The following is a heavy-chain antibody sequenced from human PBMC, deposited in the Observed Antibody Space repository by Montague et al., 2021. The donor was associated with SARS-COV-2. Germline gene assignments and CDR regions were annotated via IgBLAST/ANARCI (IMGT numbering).Heavy chain of an antibody. V-gene: IGHV3-21*01. CDR2: ISSSSSYI. CDR3: ARGDFDWLLSFHYGMDV. D-gene: IGHD3-9*01. Sequence: SLRLSCEASGFTFSSYSMNWVRQAPGKGLEWVSSISSSSSYIYYADSVKGRFTISRDNAKNSLYLQMNSLRAEDTAVYYCARGDFDWLLSFHYGMDVWGQGTTVTVSS. J-gene: IGHJ6*02. CDR1: GFTFSSYS.